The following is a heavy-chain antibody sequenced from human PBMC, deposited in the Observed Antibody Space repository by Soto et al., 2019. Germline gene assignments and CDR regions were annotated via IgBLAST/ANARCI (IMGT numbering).Heavy chain of an antibody. CDR2: ISAYNGNT. CDR3: ARYIVATIGNWFDP. V-gene: IGHV1-18*01. Sequence: ASVKVSCKASGGTFSSYAISWVRQAPGQGLEWMGWISAYNGNTNYAQKLQGRVTMTTDTSTSIAYMELRSLRSDDTAVYYCARYIVATIGNWFDPWGQGTLVTVSP. J-gene: IGHJ5*02. D-gene: IGHD5-12*01. CDR1: GGTFSSYA.